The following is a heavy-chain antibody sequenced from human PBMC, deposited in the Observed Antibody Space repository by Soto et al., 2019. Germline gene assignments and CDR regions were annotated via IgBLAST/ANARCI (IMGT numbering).Heavy chain of an antibody. CDR1: GGTFSSYA. V-gene: IGHV1-69*01. CDR3: AREGDIVVVPAAAGSFDY. D-gene: IGHD2-2*01. Sequence: QVQLVQSGAEVKKPGSSVKVSCKASGGTFSSYAISWVRQAPGQGLEWMGGIIPIFGTANYAQKFQGRVTITADESTSTVYMELSSLRSEDTAVYYCAREGDIVVVPAAAGSFDYWGQGTLVTVSS. J-gene: IGHJ4*02. CDR2: IIPIFGTA.